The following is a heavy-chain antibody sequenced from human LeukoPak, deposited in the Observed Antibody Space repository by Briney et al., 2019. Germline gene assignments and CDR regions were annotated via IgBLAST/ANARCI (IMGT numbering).Heavy chain of an antibody. D-gene: IGHD4-17*01. J-gene: IGHJ5*02. CDR3: ARDRFTYGTNNWFDP. Sequence: SETLSLTCAVYGGSFSGYYWSWIRQPPGKGPEWIGEINHSGSTNYNPSLKSRVTISVDTSKNQFSLKLSSVTAADTAVYYCARDRFTYGTNNWFDPWGQGTLVTVSS. CDR2: INHSGST. V-gene: IGHV4-34*01. CDR1: GGSFSGYY.